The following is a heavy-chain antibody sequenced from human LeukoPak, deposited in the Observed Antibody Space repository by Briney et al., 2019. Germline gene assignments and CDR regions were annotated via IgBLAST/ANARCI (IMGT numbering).Heavy chain of an antibody. Sequence: SETLSLTCAVYGGSFSGYYWSWIRQPPGKGLGWIGEINHSGSTNYNPSLKSRVTISVDTSKNQFSLKLSSVTAADTAVYYCARGIVVVPAASFDYWGQGTLVTVSS. V-gene: IGHV4-34*01. D-gene: IGHD2-2*01. CDR3: ARGIVVVPAASFDY. CDR2: INHSGST. CDR1: GGSFSGYY. J-gene: IGHJ4*02.